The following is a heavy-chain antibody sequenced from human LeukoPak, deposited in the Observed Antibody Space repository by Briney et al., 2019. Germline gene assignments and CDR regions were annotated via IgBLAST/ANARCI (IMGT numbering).Heavy chain of an antibody. CDR3: ARDNYDSSTPYYFDY. V-gene: IGHV4-59*05. J-gene: IGHJ4*02. Sequence: SETLSLTCTVSGGSISSYYWSWIRQPPGKGLEWIGSIYYSGSTYYNLSLKSRVTISVDTSKNQFSLKLSSVTAADTAVYYCARDNYDSSTPYYFDYWGQGTLVTVSS. CDR1: GGSISSYY. D-gene: IGHD3-22*01. CDR2: IYYSGST.